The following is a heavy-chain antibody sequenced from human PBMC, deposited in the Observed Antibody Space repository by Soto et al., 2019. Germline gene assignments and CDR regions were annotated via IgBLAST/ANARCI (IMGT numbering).Heavy chain of an antibody. D-gene: IGHD6-13*01. CDR1: GYTFTSYG. J-gene: IGHJ3*02. Sequence: ASVKVSCKASGYTFTSYGISWVRQAPGQGLEWMGWISAYKGNTNYAQKLQGRVTMTTDTSTSTAYMELRSLRSDDTAVYYCARNPVRYSSSWYAFDIWGQGTMVTVSS. CDR3: ARNPVRYSSSWYAFDI. CDR2: ISAYKGNT. V-gene: IGHV1-18*01.